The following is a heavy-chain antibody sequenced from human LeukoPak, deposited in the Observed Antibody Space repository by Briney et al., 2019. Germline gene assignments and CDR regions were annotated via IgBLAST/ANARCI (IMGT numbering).Heavy chain of an antibody. CDR2: IIPIFVTA. CDR3: AGYVDTDLWGAFDI. Sequence: GASVKVSCKASGGTFSSDAISWVRQAPGQGLEWMGGIIPIFVTANYAQKFQGRVTITADKSTSTAYMELSSLRSEDTAVYYCAGYVDTDLWGAFDIWGQGTMVTVSS. J-gene: IGHJ3*02. CDR1: GGTFSSDA. V-gene: IGHV1-69*06. D-gene: IGHD5-18*01.